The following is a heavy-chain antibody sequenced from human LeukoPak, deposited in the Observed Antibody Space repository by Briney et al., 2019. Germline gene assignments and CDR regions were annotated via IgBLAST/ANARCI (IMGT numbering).Heavy chain of an antibody. Sequence: SETLSLTCTVSGGSISSYYWSWIRQPPGRGLEWIGYIYYSGNTNYNPSLKSRVTISVDTSKNQFSLKLSSVTAADTAVYYCARHSQYKSQNWFDPWGQGTLVTVSS. D-gene: IGHD1-14*01. CDR3: ARHSQYKSQNWFDP. CDR1: GGSISSYY. CDR2: IYYSGNT. J-gene: IGHJ5*02. V-gene: IGHV4-59*08.